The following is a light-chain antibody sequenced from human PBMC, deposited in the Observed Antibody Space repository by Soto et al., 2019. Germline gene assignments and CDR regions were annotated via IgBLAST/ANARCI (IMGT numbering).Light chain of an antibody. CDR3: QQYSTYPWT. V-gene: IGKV1-5*01. J-gene: IGKJ1*01. Sequence: DIQMTQSPSTLSASVGDRVTITCRASQCISSWLAWYQQKPGKAPKVLIFDASSLESGAPSRFSGSESATEFTLTISILQPDDFATYYCQQYSTYPWTFGQGTKLEIK. CDR1: QCISSW. CDR2: DAS.